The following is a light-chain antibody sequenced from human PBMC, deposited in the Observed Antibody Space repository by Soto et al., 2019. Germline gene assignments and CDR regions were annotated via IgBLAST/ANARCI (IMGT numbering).Light chain of an antibody. Sequence: EIVSPPSPGTLSLSPGERATLSCRPSQSVSSSYLAWYQQKPGQAPRLLIYGASSRATGIPDRFSGSGSGTDFTLTISRLEPEDFAVYYCQQYGRSPWTFGQGTKVDIK. CDR2: GAS. CDR3: QQYGRSPWT. V-gene: IGKV3-20*01. CDR1: QSVSSSY. J-gene: IGKJ1*01.